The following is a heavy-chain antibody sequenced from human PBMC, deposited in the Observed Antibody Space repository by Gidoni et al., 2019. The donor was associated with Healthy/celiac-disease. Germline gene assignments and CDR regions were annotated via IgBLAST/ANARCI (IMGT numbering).Heavy chain of an antibody. CDR3: AKDDELAIFDY. Sequence: QVQLVESGGGVVQPGRSLRLSCAASGFTFSSYGMPWVRQAPGKGLEWVAVISYDGSNKYYADSVKGRFTISRDNSKNTLYLQMNSLRAEDTAVYYCAKDDELAIFDYWGQGTLVTVSS. CDR2: ISYDGSNK. V-gene: IGHV3-30*18. D-gene: IGHD3-10*01. J-gene: IGHJ4*02. CDR1: GFTFSSYG.